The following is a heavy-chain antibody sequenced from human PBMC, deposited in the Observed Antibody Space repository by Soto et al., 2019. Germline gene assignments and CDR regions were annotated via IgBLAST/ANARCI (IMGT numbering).Heavy chain of an antibody. V-gene: IGHV1-18*01. J-gene: IGHJ3*02. CDR3: ARATRFDAFDI. CDR2: ISAYNGNT. Sequence: QAQLVQSGAKVKKPGASVKVSCKASGYIFTTYGIGRVRQAPGQGLEWMGWISAYNGNTDYAQKLQDRVTMTTDTSTSTAYMELRTLRSDDTAVYYCARATRFDAFDIWGQGTMVTVSS. CDR1: GYIFTTYG.